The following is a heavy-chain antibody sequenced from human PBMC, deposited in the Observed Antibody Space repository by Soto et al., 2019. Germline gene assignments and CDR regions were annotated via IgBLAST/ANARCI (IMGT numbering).Heavy chain of an antibody. D-gene: IGHD1-26*01. CDR1: GYTFTGYY. V-gene: IGHV1-2*02. CDR2: INPNSGGT. J-gene: IGHJ4*02. Sequence: QVQLVQSGAEVKKPGASVKVSCKASGYTFTGYYMHWVRQAPGQGLEWMGWINPNSGGTNYAQKFQGRVTRTRDTSISTAYMELSRLRSDVTAVYYCARAEWAGGATTYYFDYWGQGTLVTVSS. CDR3: ARAEWAGGATTYYFDY.